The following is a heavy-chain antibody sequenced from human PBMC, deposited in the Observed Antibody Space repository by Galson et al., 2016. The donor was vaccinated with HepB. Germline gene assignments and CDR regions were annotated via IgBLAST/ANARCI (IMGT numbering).Heavy chain of an antibody. CDR3: AGDVGGPSDY. Sequence: SLRLSCAGFGLTFRTFWMHWVRQVPGKGLVWVSRVNEDASTINYADSVRGRFTISRDNTENKLYLQMNSLRHEDSALYYCAGDVGGPSDYWGQGSLVTVSS. V-gene: IGHV3-74*01. CDR2: VNEDASTI. CDR1: GLTFRTFW. J-gene: IGHJ4*02. D-gene: IGHD3-10*01.